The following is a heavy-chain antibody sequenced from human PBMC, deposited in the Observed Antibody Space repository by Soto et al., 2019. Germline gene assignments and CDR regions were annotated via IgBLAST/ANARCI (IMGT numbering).Heavy chain of an antibody. CDR1: GGTFSSYA. D-gene: IGHD2-2*01. CDR3: ARHVPAAGYYYGMDV. Sequence: QVQLVQSGAEVKKPGSSLKVSCKASGGTFSSYAISWVRQAPGQGLEWMGGIITIFGTANYAQKFKGRVTITADESTSTAYMELSSLRSEDTAVYYCARHVPAAGYYYGMDVWGQGTTVTVSS. V-gene: IGHV1-69*12. J-gene: IGHJ6*02. CDR2: IITIFGTA.